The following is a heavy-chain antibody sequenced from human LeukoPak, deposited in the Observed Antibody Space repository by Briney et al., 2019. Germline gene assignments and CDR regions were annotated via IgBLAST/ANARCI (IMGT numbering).Heavy chain of an antibody. Sequence: ASVKVSCKASGYTFTSYGISWVRQAPGHEGEWMGWISAYNGNTNYAQKLQGRVTMTTDTSTSTAYMELRSLRSDDAAVYYCAREPYCSSTSCPPADYWGQGTLVTVTS. J-gene: IGHJ4*02. V-gene: IGHV1-18*04. CDR2: ISAYNGNT. CDR3: AREPYCSSTSCPPADY. D-gene: IGHD2-2*01. CDR1: GYTFTSYG.